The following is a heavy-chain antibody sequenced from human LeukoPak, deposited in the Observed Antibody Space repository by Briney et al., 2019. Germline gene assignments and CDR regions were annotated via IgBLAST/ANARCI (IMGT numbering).Heavy chain of an antibody. CDR2: IWYDGSNK. V-gene: IGHV3-30*02. Sequence: PGGSLRLSCAASGFTFRSYGMHWVRQAPGKGLEWVAVIWYDGSNKYYVDSVKGRFTISRDNSKNTLSLQMDSLRGEDTAVYYCAKVTVATADNYYYYGMDVWGQGTTVTVSS. CDR3: AKVTVATADNYYYYGMDV. J-gene: IGHJ6*02. CDR1: GFTFRSYG. D-gene: IGHD1-1*01.